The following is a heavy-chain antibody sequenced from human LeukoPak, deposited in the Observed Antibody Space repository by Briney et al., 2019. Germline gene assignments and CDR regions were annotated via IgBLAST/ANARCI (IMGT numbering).Heavy chain of an antibody. CDR1: GGTFSSYA. CDR3: ATAKSQDLGWFDP. D-gene: IGHD3/OR15-3a*01. CDR2: IIPIFGTA. Sequence: SVKVTCKSSGGTFSSYAISGVRQAPGQGLAWMGGIIPIFGTANYAQKFQGRVTITADESTSTAYMELSSLRSEDTAVYYCATAKSQDLGWFDPWGQGTLVTVSS. J-gene: IGHJ5*02. V-gene: IGHV1-69*13.